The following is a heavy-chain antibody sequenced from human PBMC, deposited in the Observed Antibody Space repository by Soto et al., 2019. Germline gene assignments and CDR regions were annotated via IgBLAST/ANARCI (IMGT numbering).Heavy chain of an antibody. D-gene: IGHD2-2*01. Sequence: ASVKVSCKASGYTFTSYAMHWVRQAPGQRLEWMGWINAGNGNTKYSQKFQGRVTITRDTSASTAYMELSSLRSEDTAVYYCARDHIVVVPAALDTSSYYYYGMDAWGQGTTVTVSS. J-gene: IGHJ6*02. CDR2: INAGNGNT. V-gene: IGHV1-3*01. CDR3: ARDHIVVVPAALDTSSYYYYGMDA. CDR1: GYTFTSYA.